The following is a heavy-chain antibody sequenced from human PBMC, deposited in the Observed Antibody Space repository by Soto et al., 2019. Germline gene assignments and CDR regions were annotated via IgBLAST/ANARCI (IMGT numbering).Heavy chain of an antibody. CDR3: ARENSRISPRLFQH. D-gene: IGHD6-6*01. CDR2: ISPAGTNQ. Sequence: GGSLRLSCVASGFIFSDYSMHWARQAPGKGLEWVALISPAGTNQYYADSAKGRFTISRDNSKNTLYLQMNSLRPEDTGLYYCARENSRISPRLFQHWGHGTLVTVSS. CDR1: GFIFSDYS. J-gene: IGHJ1*01. V-gene: IGHV3-30-3*01.